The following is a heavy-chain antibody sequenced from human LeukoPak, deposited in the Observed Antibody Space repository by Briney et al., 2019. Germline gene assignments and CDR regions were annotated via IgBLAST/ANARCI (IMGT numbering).Heavy chain of an antibody. CDR3: ARVQFLEWLSNNWFDP. V-gene: IGHV4-4*07. D-gene: IGHD3-3*01. J-gene: IGHJ5*02. Sequence: SETRSLTCTVSGGSISSYYWSWIRQPAGKGLEWIGRIYTSGSTNYNPSLKSRVTMSVDTSKNQFSLKLSSVTAADTAVYYCARVQFLEWLSNNWFDPWGQGTLVTVSS. CDR2: IYTSGST. CDR1: GGSISSYY.